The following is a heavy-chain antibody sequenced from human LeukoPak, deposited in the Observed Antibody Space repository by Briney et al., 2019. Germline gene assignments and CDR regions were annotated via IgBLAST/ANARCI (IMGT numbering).Heavy chain of an antibody. CDR3: ARESSSGWYLYFDY. V-gene: IGHV4-59*01. D-gene: IGHD6-19*01. CDR1: GGSISSYY. Sequence: SETLSLTCTVSGGSISSYYWSWIRQPPGKGLEWIGYIYYSGNTKYNPSLKSRVTISVDTPKNQFSLKLSSVTAADTAVYYCARESSSGWYLYFDYWGQGTLVTVSS. J-gene: IGHJ4*02. CDR2: IYYSGNT.